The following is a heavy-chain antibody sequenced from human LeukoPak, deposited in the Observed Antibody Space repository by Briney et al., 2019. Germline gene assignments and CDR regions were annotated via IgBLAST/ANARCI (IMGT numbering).Heavy chain of an antibody. J-gene: IGHJ4*02. CDR1: GFTFSDYY. V-gene: IGHV3-11*04. CDR2: ISSSGYTI. D-gene: IGHD6-13*01. Sequence: GGSLRLSCAASGFTFSDYYMSWIRQAPGKGLEWVSYISSSGYTIYYADSVKGRFTISRDNAKNSLYLQMNSLRAEDTAVYYCASTRSSSWYFDYWGQGTLVTVSS. CDR3: ASTRSSSWYFDY.